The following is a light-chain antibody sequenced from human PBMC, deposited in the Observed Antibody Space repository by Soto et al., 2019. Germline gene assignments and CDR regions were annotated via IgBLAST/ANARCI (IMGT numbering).Light chain of an antibody. CDR2: DVS. V-gene: IGLV2-11*01. Sequence: QSALTQPRSVSGSPGQSVTISCTGTSSDVGGYNYVSWYQQHPGKAPKLMIYDVSKRPSGVPDRFSGSTSGNTASLTISGLQAEDEADYYCCSYAGMYTWVFGGGTKLTVL. CDR3: CSYAGMYTWV. CDR1: SSDVGGYNY. J-gene: IGLJ2*01.